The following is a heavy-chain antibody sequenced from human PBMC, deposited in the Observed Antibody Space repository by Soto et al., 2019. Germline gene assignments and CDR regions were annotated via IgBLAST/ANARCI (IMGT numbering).Heavy chain of an antibody. D-gene: IGHD2-15*01. CDR1: GYTFTSYW. CDR3: VRYGGKNLDY. J-gene: IGHJ4*01. Sequence: PGESLKISCQGSGYTFTSYWIGWVRQMPGKGLEWMGRIHGGDSDTSYSPSFQGQVRMSADKSISTAYLHWSSVRASDTAMYYCVRYGGKNLDYWGQGTLVTVS. CDR2: IHGGDSDT. V-gene: IGHV5-51*01.